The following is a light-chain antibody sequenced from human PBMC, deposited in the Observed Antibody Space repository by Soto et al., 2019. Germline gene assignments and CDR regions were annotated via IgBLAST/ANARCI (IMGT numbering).Light chain of an antibody. J-gene: IGKJ5*01. CDR3: QQRSNWTSIT. CDR1: QSVSSY. Sequence: EIVLTQSPATLSFSPGERATLSCRASQSVSSYLAWYQQKPGQAPRLLIYDASNRATGIPARFSGSGSGTDFTLTISSLEPEDFAVYYCQQRSNWTSITFGQGTRLEIK. V-gene: IGKV3-11*01. CDR2: DAS.